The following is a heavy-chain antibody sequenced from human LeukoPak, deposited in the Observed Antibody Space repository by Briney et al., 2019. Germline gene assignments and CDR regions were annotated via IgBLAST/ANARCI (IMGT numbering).Heavy chain of an antibody. J-gene: IGHJ4*02. V-gene: IGHV3-74*01. D-gene: IGHD6-19*01. CDR2: INSDGSSR. CDR3: AKDGGTGWYYFDL. Sequence: GGSLRLSCEASGFTFSRFWMHWIRQAPGKGLEWVLRINSDGSSRTYADSVQGRFTISRDNSRNTMYLQMNRLTAEDTAIYYCAKDGGTGWYYFDLWGQGTLVTVSS. CDR1: GFTFSRFW.